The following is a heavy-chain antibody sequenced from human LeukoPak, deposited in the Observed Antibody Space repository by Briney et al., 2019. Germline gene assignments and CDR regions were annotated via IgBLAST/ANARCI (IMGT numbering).Heavy chain of an antibody. CDR2: IYYSGST. V-gene: IGHV4-59*08. D-gene: IGHD1-26*01. CDR1: GGSLSSYY. J-gene: IGHJ3*02. CDR3: ARHLLSSQNAFNI. Sequence: SETLSLTCTVSGGSLSSYYWSWLRQPPGEGLEWIGYIYYSGSTNYNPSLKSRVTISVDTSKNQFSLKLRSVTAADTAVCYCARHLLSSQNAFNIWGQGTMVTVSS.